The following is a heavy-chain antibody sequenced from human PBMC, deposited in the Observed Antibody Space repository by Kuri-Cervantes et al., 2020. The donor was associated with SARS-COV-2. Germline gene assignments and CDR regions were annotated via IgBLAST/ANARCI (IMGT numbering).Heavy chain of an antibody. Sequence: ESLKISCAVYGGSFSGYYWSWIRQPPGKGLEWIGYIYYSGSTNYNPSLKSRVTISVDTSKNQFSLKLSSVTAADTAVYYCARDEASSGAFDIWGQGTMVTVSS. CDR2: IYYSGST. V-gene: IGHV4-59*01. CDR1: GGSFSGYY. J-gene: IGHJ3*02. CDR3: ARDEASSGAFDI. D-gene: IGHD3-10*01.